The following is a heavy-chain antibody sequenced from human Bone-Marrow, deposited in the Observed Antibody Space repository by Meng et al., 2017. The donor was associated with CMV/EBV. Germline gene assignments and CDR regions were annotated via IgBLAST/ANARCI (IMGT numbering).Heavy chain of an antibody. J-gene: IGHJ5*02. CDR1: GGSISSGTYY. Sequence: SETPSLTCTFSGGSISSGTYYWSWIRQHPGKGLEWIGYISYSGSTYYNPSLKSRLIISVDPSKNQFSLKLRSATAADTAVYYCSRCVAPTARFDPWGQGTLVTVSS. CDR2: ISYSGST. V-gene: IGHV4-31*03. D-gene: IGHD1-14*01. CDR3: SRCVAPTARFDP.